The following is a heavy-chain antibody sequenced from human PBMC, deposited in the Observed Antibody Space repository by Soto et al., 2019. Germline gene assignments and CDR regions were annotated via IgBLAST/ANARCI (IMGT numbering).Heavy chain of an antibody. CDR2: ISSGSDSI. J-gene: IGHJ1*01. V-gene: IGHV3-21*01. CDR3: ERDRSADRFVQYFQH. CDR1: GLTFSTYG. D-gene: IGHD6-19*01. Sequence: GGSLRLSCAASGLTFSTYGMHWVRQSPGKGLEWVASISSGSDSIFYAYSVKGRFTVSRDNAKNSLFLKMNNLRVEDTAVYFCERDRSADRFVQYFQHWGQGTQVTVSA.